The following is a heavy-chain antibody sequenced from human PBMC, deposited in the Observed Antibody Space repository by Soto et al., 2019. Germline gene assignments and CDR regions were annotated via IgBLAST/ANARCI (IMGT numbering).Heavy chain of an antibody. CDR3: ARGPFYDSSGYYPGGFDY. J-gene: IGHJ4*02. CDR2: IYPGDSDT. Sequence: GESLKISCKGSGYSFTSYWIGWVRQMPGKGLEWMGIIYPGDSDTRYSPSFQGQVTISADKSISTAYLQWSSLKASDTAMYYCARGPFYDSSGYYPGGFDYWGQGTLVTVSS. CDR1: GYSFTSYW. V-gene: IGHV5-51*01. D-gene: IGHD3-22*01.